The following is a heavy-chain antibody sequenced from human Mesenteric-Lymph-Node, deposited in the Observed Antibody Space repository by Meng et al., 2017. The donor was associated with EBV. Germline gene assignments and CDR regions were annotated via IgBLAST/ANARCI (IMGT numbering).Heavy chain of an antibody. Sequence: HESGPGLVEPSQPLSLTCTVSGGSISSSSYYWGWIRQPPGKGLEWIGTIYYSGSTYYNPSLKSRVTISLDTSKNQFSLNLTSVTAADTAVYYCARNLRHYYDTSGYYFPWGQGTLVTVSS. J-gene: IGHJ5*02. CDR1: GGSISSSSYY. D-gene: IGHD3-22*01. CDR3: ARNLRHYYDTSGYYFP. V-gene: IGHV4-39*07. CDR2: IYYSGST.